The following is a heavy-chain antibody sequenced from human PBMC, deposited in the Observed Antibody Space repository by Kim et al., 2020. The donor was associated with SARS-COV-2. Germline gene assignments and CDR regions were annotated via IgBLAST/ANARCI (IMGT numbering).Heavy chain of an antibody. J-gene: IGHJ6*01. CDR1: GFTFSSYG. CDR2: ISYDGSNK. Sequence: GGSLRLSCAASGFTFSSYGMHWVRQAPGKGLEWVAVISYDGSNKYYADSVKGRFTISRDNSKNTLYLQMNSLRAEDTAVYYCAKGAGTRNYYYYGMDVWG. D-gene: IGHD6-13*01. CDR3: AKGAGTRNYYYYGMDV. V-gene: IGHV3-30*18.